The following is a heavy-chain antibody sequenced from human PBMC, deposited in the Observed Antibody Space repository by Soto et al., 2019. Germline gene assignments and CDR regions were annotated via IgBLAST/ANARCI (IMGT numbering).Heavy chain of an antibody. V-gene: IGHV3-11*06. Sequence: GGSLRLSCAASGFTFSDYYMSWIRQAPGKGLEWVSYISSSSSYTNYADSVKGRLTISRDNAKNSLYLQMNSLRAEDTAVYYCARDRDCSSTSCYYEPWGQGTLVTVSS. CDR2: ISSSSSYT. CDR3: ARDRDCSSTSCYYEP. J-gene: IGHJ5*02. D-gene: IGHD2-2*01. CDR1: GFTFSDYY.